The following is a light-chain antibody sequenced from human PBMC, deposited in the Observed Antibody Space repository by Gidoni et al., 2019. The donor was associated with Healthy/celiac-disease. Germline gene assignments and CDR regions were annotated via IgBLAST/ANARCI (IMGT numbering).Light chain of an antibody. Sequence: EIVLTQSPGTLSLSPGERATLSCRASQKVSSSYLAWYQQKPGQAPMLLIYDASSRATGIPDRFSGSGSGTDFTLTISRLEPEDFAVYYCQHYGSSPLTFGGGTKVEIK. V-gene: IGKV3-20*01. CDR3: QHYGSSPLT. J-gene: IGKJ4*01. CDR1: QKVSSSY. CDR2: DAS.